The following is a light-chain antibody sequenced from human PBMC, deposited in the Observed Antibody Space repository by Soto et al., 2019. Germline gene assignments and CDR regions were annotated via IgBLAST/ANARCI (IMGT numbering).Light chain of an antibody. Sequence: QSALTQPATVSGSPGQSITISCTGTSSDIGHYDYVSWYQQHPGKAPKLMIYHVTYRPSGVSNRYSGSKSGNSASLTISGLQADDEADYYCCSLTTSHTYVFGSGTKVTVL. V-gene: IGLV2-14*03. CDR1: SSDIGHYDY. J-gene: IGLJ1*01. CDR2: HVT. CDR3: CSLTTSHTYV.